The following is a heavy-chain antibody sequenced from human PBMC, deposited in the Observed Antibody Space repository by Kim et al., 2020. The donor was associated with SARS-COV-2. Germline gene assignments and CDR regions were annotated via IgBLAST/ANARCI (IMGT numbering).Heavy chain of an antibody. CDR1: GFTFSSYW. CDR3: ARDLYGSGSQNAPHDY. J-gene: IGHJ4*02. Sequence: GGSLRLSCAASGFTFSSYWMSWVRQAPGKGLEWVANIKRDGSEKYYVDSVKGRFTISRDNAKNSLYLQMNSLRAEDTAVYYCARDLYGSGSQNAPHDYWGQGTLVTVSS. CDR2: IKRDGSEK. V-gene: IGHV3-7*01. D-gene: IGHD3-10*01.